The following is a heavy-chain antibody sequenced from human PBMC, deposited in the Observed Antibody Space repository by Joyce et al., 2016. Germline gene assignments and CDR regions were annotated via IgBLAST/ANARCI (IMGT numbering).Heavy chain of an antibody. Sequence: QVQMVQSGAEVKKPGASVKVSCKASGYTFGDYGITWVRQAPGQGPQWMGWISGYNGKTNYAQRFQGRVTLTTDTSTSTAYMELRSLRSDDTAVYYCARGPKAVAGSPLFYWGQGTLVTVSS. CDR3: ARGPKAVAGSPLFY. D-gene: IGHD6-19*01. CDR1: GYTFGDYG. V-gene: IGHV1-18*01. CDR2: ISGYNGKT. J-gene: IGHJ4*02.